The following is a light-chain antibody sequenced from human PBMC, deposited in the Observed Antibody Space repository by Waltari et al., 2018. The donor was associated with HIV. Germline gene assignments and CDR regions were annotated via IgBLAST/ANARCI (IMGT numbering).Light chain of an antibody. CDR3: QQYNGWPET. CDR1: QSVSRN. J-gene: IGKJ1*01. V-gene: IGKV3-15*01. Sequence: EIVMTQSPATLSVSPGERATLSCRASQSVSRNLTWYQQKPGQAPRLLIYGASTRATGTPDRFSGTGAGTDFTLTISSLQSEDFVVYYCQQYNGWPETFGQGTKWKAN. CDR2: GAS.